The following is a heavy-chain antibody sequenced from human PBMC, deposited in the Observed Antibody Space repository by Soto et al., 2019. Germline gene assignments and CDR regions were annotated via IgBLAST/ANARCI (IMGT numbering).Heavy chain of an antibody. Sequence: GGSLRLSCAASGFTLSSYGMHWVRQAPGKGLEWVAVISYDGSNKYYADSVKGRFTIPRDNSKNTLYLQMNSLRAEDTAVYYCAKGLGDTAMDYWGQGTLVTVSS. D-gene: IGHD5-18*01. CDR2: ISYDGSNK. CDR1: GFTLSSYG. CDR3: AKGLGDTAMDY. V-gene: IGHV3-30*18. J-gene: IGHJ4*02.